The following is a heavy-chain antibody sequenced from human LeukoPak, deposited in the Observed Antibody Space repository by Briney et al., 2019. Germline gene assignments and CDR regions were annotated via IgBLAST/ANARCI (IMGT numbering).Heavy chain of an antibody. CDR1: GFTFSNYG. J-gene: IGHJ4*02. D-gene: IGHD3-9*01. Sequence: GGTLRLSCAASGFTFSNYGMSWVRQAPGKGLEWVSYISSSSSTIYYADSVKGRFTISRDNAKNSLYLQMNSLRAEDTAVYYCASLGYDILTGYDYWGQGTLVTVSS. V-gene: IGHV3-48*01. CDR3: ASLGYDILTGYDY. CDR2: ISSSSSTI.